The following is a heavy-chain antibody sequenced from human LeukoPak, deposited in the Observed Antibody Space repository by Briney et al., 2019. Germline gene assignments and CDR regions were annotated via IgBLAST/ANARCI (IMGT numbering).Heavy chain of an antibody. CDR3: AKYSGTYYGMDYFDS. J-gene: IGHJ4*02. V-gene: IGHV3-48*01. CDR2: ISATSSTI. CDR1: GFIFSDYT. D-gene: IGHD1-26*01. Sequence: GGSLRLSCAASGFIFSDYTMNWVRQSPGKGLEWLSYISATSSTIYNADSVEGRFIISRDNAKNSLYLQMDNLKPEDTAVYFCAKYSGTYYGMDYFDSWGQGTLVTASS.